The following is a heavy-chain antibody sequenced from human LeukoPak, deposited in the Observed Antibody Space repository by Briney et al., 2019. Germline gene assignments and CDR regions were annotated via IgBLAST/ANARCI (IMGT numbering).Heavy chain of an antibody. Sequence: ASVKVSCKASGYTFTSYDINWVRQATGQGLEWMGWMNPNSGNTGYAQKFQGRVTMTTDTSTSTAYMELRSLRSDDTAVYYCARDSQWLVEYYFDYWGQGTLVTVSS. CDR2: MNPNSGNT. CDR3: ARDSQWLVEYYFDY. J-gene: IGHJ4*02. D-gene: IGHD6-19*01. CDR1: GYTFTSYD. V-gene: IGHV1-8*01.